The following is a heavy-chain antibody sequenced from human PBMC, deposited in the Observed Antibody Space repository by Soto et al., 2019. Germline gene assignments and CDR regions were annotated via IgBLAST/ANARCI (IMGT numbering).Heavy chain of an antibody. V-gene: IGHV5-51*01. CDR1: GYSFARHW. D-gene: IGHD3-16*01. Sequence: EAQLVQSGAEVKKSGESLKISCKASGYSFARHWIAWVRQMPGKGLEWMGVIAPGDSDTRYSASFQGQVTISADKAINTSFLKWTSLKATATALYYCARSSSWGSPDAFDIWGLGTTIIVTS. CDR2: IAPGDSDT. J-gene: IGHJ3*02. CDR3: ARSSSWGSPDAFDI.